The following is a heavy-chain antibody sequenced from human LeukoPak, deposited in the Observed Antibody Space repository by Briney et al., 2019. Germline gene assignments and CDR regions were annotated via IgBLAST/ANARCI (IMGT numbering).Heavy chain of an antibody. D-gene: IGHD2-2*01. V-gene: IGHV1-2*02. CDR2: INPNSGGT. J-gene: IGHJ5*02. CDR1: GYTFTGYY. CDR3: ARAVIVVVPAAIPHFDP. Sequence: ASVKVSCEASGYTFTGYYMHWVRQAPGQGLEWMGWINPNSGGTNYAQKFQGRVTMTRDTSISTAYMELSRLRSDDTAVYYGARAVIVVVPAAIPHFDPWGQGTLVTVSS.